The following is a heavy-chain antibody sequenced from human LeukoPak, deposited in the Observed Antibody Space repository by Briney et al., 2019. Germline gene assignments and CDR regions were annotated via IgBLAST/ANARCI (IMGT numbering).Heavy chain of an antibody. CDR2: IYYSGTT. V-gene: IGHV4-59*01. J-gene: IGHJ3*02. CDR1: GGSISFYY. CDR3: ARDLVTVTKGFDI. D-gene: IGHD4-17*01. Sequence: SETLSLTCTVSGGSISFYYWSWIRQPPGKGLEWIGYIYYSGTTNYNPSLKSRVTISIDTSKNQFSLKLSSVTAADTAVYYCARDLVTVTKGFDIWGQGTMVSVSS.